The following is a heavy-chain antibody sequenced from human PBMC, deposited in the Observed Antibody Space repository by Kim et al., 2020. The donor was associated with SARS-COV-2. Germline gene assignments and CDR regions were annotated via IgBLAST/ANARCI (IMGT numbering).Heavy chain of an antibody. Sequence: DSVKGRFTIARDNAKNSLYLQMNSLRAEDTALYYCAKIGSSWYSDYYGMDVWGQGTTVTVSS. J-gene: IGHJ6*02. D-gene: IGHD6-13*01. V-gene: IGHV3-9*01. CDR3: AKIGSSWYSDYYGMDV.